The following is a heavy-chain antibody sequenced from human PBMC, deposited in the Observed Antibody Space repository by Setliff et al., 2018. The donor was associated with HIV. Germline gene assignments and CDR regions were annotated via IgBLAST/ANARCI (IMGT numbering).Heavy chain of an antibody. CDR1: GDSMRTNY. J-gene: IGHJ4*02. D-gene: IGHD3-10*01. CDR2: VDYSGSS. Sequence: PSETLSLTCSVSGDSMRTNYWTWIRQSPGKGLEWIGHVDYSGSSTYNPSLNSRVTLSIDTSKSQFSLRLSSVTAADTALYYGARRSTVARGVDCFDLWGQGTQVTVSS. V-gene: IGHV4-59*08. CDR3: ARRSTVARGVDCFDL.